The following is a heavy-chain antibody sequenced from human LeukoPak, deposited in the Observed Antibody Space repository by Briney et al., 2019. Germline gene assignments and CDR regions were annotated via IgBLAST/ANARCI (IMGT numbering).Heavy chain of an antibody. CDR3: ARGSGYYADAFDI. CDR1: GYSFTNYW. D-gene: IGHD3-22*01. V-gene: IGHV5-51*01. Sequence: GESLKISCKGSGYSFTNYWIGWVRQMPGEGLEWMGIMYPGDSDARYSPSFQGQVTISADKSISTAYLQWSSLKASDTAMYYCARGSGYYADAFDIWGQGTMVTVSS. CDR2: MYPGDSDA. J-gene: IGHJ3*02.